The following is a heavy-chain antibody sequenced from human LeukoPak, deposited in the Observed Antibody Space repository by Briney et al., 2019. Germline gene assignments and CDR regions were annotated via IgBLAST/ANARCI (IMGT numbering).Heavy chain of an antibody. Sequence: PGGSLRLSCAASGFTSSSYAMHWVRQAPGKGLEWVAVISYDGSNKYYADSVKGRFTISRDNSKNTLYLQMNSLRAEDTAVYYCARDLLSYYYDSSGYYFDYWGQGTLVTVSS. CDR3: ARDLLSYYYDSSGYYFDY. D-gene: IGHD3-22*01. CDR2: ISYDGSNK. J-gene: IGHJ4*02. CDR1: GFTSSSYA. V-gene: IGHV3-30*01.